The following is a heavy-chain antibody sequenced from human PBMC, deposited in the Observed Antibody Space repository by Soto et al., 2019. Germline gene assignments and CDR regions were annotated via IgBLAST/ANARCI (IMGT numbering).Heavy chain of an antibody. V-gene: IGHV1-2*02. J-gene: IGHJ6*02. CDR3: ARDYDFWSGYSYYYYGMDV. Sequence: ASVKVSCKASGYTFTGYYMHWVRQAPGQGLEWVGWINPNSGGTNYAQKFQGRVTITADESTSTAYMELSSLRSEDTAVYYCARDYDFWSGYSYYYYGMDVWGQGTTVTVSS. CDR2: INPNSGGT. D-gene: IGHD3-3*01. CDR1: GYTFTGYY.